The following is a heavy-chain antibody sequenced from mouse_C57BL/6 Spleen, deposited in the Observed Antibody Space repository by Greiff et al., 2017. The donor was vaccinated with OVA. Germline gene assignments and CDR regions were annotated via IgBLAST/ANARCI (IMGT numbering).Heavy chain of an antibody. D-gene: IGHD1-1*01. CDR2: ISSGGDYT. CDR1: GFTFSSYA. Sequence: EVNVVESGEGLVKPGGSLKLSCAASGFTFSSYAMSWVRQTPDKRLEWVAYISSGGDYTYYADTVKGRFTISRDNARNTLYLQMSRLKSEDTAMYYGTRGGFINTVVATPFDYWGQGTTLTVSS. V-gene: IGHV5-9-1*02. CDR3: TRGGFINTVVATPFDY. J-gene: IGHJ2*01.